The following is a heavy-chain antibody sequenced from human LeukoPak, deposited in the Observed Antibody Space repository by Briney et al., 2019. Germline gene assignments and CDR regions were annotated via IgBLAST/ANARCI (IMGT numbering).Heavy chain of an antibody. CDR3: ASHYYDSSGPFDY. CDR1: GGSISSYY. J-gene: IGHJ4*02. D-gene: IGHD3-22*01. V-gene: IGHV4-59*01. Sequence: SETLSLTCTVSGGSISSYYWSWIRQPPGKGLEWIGYIYYSGSTNYNPSLTSRVTISVDTSKNQFSLKLSSVTAADTAVYYCASHYYDSSGPFDYWGQGTLVTVSS. CDR2: IYYSGST.